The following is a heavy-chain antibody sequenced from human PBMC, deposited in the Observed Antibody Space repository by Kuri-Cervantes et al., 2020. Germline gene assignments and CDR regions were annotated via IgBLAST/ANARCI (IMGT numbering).Heavy chain of an antibody. CDR3: ARDAPLRYFDWLLYFDY. CDR2: ISSSSSYI. V-gene: IGHV3-21*01. CDR1: GFTFSSYS. D-gene: IGHD3-9*01. J-gene: IGHJ4*02. Sequence: GGSLRLSCAASGFTFSSYSMNWVRQAPGKGLEWVSSISSSSSYIYYADSVKGRFTISRDNAKNSLYLQMNSLRAEDTAVYYCARDAPLRYFDWLLYFDYWGQGTRGTVSS.